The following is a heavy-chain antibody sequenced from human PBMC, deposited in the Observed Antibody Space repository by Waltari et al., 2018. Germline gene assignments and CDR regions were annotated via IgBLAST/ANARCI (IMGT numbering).Heavy chain of an antibody. CDR2: RWHDGSNE. CDR1: GFTFSRFG. V-gene: IGHV3-33*01. D-gene: IGHD2-15*01. J-gene: IGHJ4*02. CDR3: ASQSTTLFDY. Sequence: QVQLVESGGGVVQPGRSLRLSCAASGFTFSRFGMQWVRQAPGKGLGWVAVRWHDGSNEYYVDSVKGRFTISRDNSKNTLYLQMNSLRAEDSAVYYCASQSTTLFDYWGQGTLVTVSS.